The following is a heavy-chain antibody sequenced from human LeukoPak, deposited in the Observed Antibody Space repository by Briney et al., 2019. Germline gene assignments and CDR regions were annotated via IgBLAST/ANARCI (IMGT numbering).Heavy chain of an antibody. D-gene: IGHD7-27*01. CDR2: IYYSGST. CDR3: ARSGSWGAFDI. J-gene: IGHJ3*02. V-gene: IGHV4-59*01. CDR1: GDSISSYY. Sequence: SETLSLTCTVSGDSISSYYWSWIRQSPGKGLEWIGYIYYSGSTNYTPSLKRRVTISVDTSKNQFSLKLSSVTAADTAVYYCARSGSWGAFDIWGQGTMVTVSS.